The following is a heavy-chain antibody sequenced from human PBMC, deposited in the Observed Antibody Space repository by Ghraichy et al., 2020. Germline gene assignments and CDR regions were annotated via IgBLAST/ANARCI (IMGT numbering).Heavy chain of an antibody. CDR3: ARDDIVVVPAAMGWFDP. J-gene: IGHJ5*02. CDR1: GGSFSGYY. V-gene: IGHV4-34*01. D-gene: IGHD2-2*01. CDR2: INHSGST. Sequence: SQTLSLTCAVYGGSFSGYYWSWIRQPPGKGLEWIGEINHSGSTNYNPSLKSRVTISVDTSKNQFSLKLSSVTAADTAVYYCARDDIVVVPAAMGWFDPWGQGTLVTVSS.